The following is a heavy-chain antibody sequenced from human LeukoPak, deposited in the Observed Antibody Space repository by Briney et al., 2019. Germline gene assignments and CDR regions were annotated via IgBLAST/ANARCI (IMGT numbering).Heavy chain of an antibody. CDR3: ARRLLWFGELLQEPNWFDP. J-gene: IGHJ5*02. V-gene: IGHV4-59*12. CDR2: IYYSGST. Sequence: KPSETLSLTCTVSGGSISSYYWSWIRQPPGKGLEWIGYIYYSGSTNYNPSLKSRVTISVDTSKNQFSLKLSSVTAADTAVYYCARRLLWFGELLQEPNWFDPWGQGTLVTVSS. CDR1: GGSISSYY. D-gene: IGHD3-10*01.